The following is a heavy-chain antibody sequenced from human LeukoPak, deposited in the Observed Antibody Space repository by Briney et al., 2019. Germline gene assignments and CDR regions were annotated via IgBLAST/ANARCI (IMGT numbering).Heavy chain of an antibody. CDR2: INPNSGGT. V-gene: IGHV1-2*02. CDR3: ARDGTAVAGLDY. CDR1: GYTFTGYY. D-gene: IGHD6-19*01. Sequence: ASVKVSCKASGYTFTGYYMHWVRQAPGQGLEWMGWINPNSGGTNYAQKFQGRVTMTRDTSISTAYMELSRPRSDDTAVYYCARDGTAVAGLDYWGQGTLVTVSS. J-gene: IGHJ4*02.